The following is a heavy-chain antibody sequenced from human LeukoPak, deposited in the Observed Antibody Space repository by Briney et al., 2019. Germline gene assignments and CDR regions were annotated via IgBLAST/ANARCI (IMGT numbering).Heavy chain of an antibody. V-gene: IGHV3-30*02. CDR2: TPYDGSNE. D-gene: IGHD2-2*02. Sequence: PGGSLRLSCAASGFTFSSYGMHWVRQAPGRGLEWVAITPYDGSNEYYADTVKGRFTISRDNSKNTLYLQMNSLRAEDTAMYYCTTARGCSSTSCYTQAYYYYYYYMDVWGKGTTVTVSS. CDR1: GFTFSSYG. J-gene: IGHJ6*03. CDR3: TTARGCSSTSCYTQAYYYYYYYMDV.